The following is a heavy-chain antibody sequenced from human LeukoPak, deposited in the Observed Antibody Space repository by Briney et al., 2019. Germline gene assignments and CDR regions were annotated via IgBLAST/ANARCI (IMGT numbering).Heavy chain of an antibody. CDR1: GGSISSYY. V-gene: IGHV3-23*01. D-gene: IGHD3-22*01. Sequence: ETLSLTCTVSGGSISSYYWSWIRQPPGKGLEWVSAISGSGGSTYYADSVKGRFTISRDNSKNTLYLQMNSLRAEDTAVYYCAKDRGYYDSSGLDYWGQGTLVTVSS. J-gene: IGHJ4*02. CDR2: ISGSGGST. CDR3: AKDRGYYDSSGLDY.